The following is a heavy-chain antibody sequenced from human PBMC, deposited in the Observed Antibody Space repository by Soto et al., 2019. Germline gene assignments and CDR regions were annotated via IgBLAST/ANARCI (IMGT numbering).Heavy chain of an antibody. V-gene: IGHV4-39*01. CDR1: GGSISSSSYY. Sequence: SETLSLTCTVSGGSISSSSYYWGWIRQPPGKGLEWIGSIYYSGSTYYNPSLKSRVTISVDTSKNQFSLKLSSVTAADTAVYYCALQTGGYDYFSSFDYWGQGTLVTVSS. D-gene: IGHD5-12*01. CDR3: ALQTGGYDYFSSFDY. CDR2: IYYSGST. J-gene: IGHJ4*02.